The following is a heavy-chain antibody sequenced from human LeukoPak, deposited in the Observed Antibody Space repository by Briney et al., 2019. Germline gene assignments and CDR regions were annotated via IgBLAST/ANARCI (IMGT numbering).Heavy chain of an antibody. CDR1: GFTFDDYG. Sequence: GGSLRLSCAASGFTFDDYGMSWVRQAPGKGLEWVSGINWNGGSTGYADSVKGRFTISRDNAKNSLYLQMNSLRAEDTALYYCARARGVKFSYYYMDVWGKGTTVTVSS. J-gene: IGHJ6*03. CDR2: INWNGGST. V-gene: IGHV3-20*04. D-gene: IGHD3-10*01. CDR3: ARARGVKFSYYYMDV.